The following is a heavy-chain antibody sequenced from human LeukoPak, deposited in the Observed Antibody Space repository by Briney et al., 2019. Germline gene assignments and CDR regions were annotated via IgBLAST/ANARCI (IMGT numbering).Heavy chain of an antibody. CDR3: ARRGGDIQLWLRRGSNNWFDP. CDR2: IYYSGST. D-gene: IGHD5-18*01. V-gene: IGHV4-39*07. Sequence: PSETLSLTCTVSGGSISSSSYYWGWIRQPPGKGLEWIGSIYYSGSTYYNPFLKSRVTISVDTSKNQFSLKLSSVTAADTAVYYCARRGGDIQLWLRRGSNNWFDPWGQGTLVTVSS. CDR1: GGSISSSSYY. J-gene: IGHJ5*02.